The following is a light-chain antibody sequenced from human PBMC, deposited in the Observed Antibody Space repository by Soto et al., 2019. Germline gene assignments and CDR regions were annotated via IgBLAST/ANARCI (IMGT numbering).Light chain of an antibody. J-gene: IGKJ1*01. CDR1: QSVSSSY. CDR3: QQYGSSPRT. CDR2: GAY. V-gene: IGKV3-20*01. Sequence: EIVLTQSRGTLSLSPGGRATLSGRSSQSVSSSYLAWYPQKPGQAPRLLIYGAYSRVTGITDRFSGSGSGTDFTLTISRLEPEDFAVYYCQQYGSSPRTVGQGTKVDIK.